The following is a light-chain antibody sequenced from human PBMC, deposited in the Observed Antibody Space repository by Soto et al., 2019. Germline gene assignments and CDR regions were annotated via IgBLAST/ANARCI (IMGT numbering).Light chain of an antibody. CDR3: MLGKLT. Sequence: DVVMTQSPLSLPVTLGQPASISCRSSQSLVYRDGNTYLNWFQQRPGQSQRRLIYKVSNWDSGVPDRFSGSGSGTDFTLKISRVEAEDVGVYYCMLGKLTFGGGTKVEIK. V-gene: IGKV2D-30*01. CDR1: QSLVYRDGNTY. J-gene: IGKJ4*01. CDR2: KVS.